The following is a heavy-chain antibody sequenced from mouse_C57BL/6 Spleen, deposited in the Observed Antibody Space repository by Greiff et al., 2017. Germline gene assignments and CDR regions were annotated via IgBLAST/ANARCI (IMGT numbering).Heavy chain of an antibody. D-gene: IGHD2-5*01. J-gene: IGHJ2*01. Sequence: VQLQQPGAELVKPGASVKLSCKASGYTFTSYWMQWVKQRPGQGLEWIGEIDPSDSYTNYNQKFKGKATLTVDTSSSTAYMQLSSLTSEDSAVYYCARSGSNLYYFDYWGQGTTLTVSS. CDR1: GYTFTSYW. V-gene: IGHV1-50*01. CDR3: ARSGSNLYYFDY. CDR2: IDPSDSYT.